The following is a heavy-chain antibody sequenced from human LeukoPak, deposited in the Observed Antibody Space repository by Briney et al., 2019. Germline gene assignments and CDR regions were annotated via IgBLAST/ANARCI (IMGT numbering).Heavy chain of an antibody. V-gene: IGHV3-11*05. CDR1: GFSLSDYY. Sequence: GGSLRLSCAAYGFSLSDYYMTWIRQAAGKGLEWVSYISSSSTYTNYADSVKGRFTISRDNAKNSLYLQMDSLRAEDTAVYFCAREFSFRGDSTLTTLRYFDYWGQGTLVTVSS. CDR3: AREFSFRGDSTLTTLRYFDY. D-gene: IGHD4-17*01. CDR2: ISSSSTYT. J-gene: IGHJ4*02.